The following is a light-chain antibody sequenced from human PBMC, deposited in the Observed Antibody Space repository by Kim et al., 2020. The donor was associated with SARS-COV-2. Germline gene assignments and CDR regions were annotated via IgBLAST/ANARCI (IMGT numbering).Light chain of an antibody. J-gene: IGKJ1*01. Sequence: DIQMTQSPSTLSASVGDRVTITCRASQSISSWLAWYQQKPGKAPKLLIYKASSLESGVPSRFSGSGSGTEFTLTISSLQRDDFATYYCQQYNSLWTFGQGTKVDIK. V-gene: IGKV1-5*03. CDR1: QSISSW. CDR3: QQYNSLWT. CDR2: KAS.